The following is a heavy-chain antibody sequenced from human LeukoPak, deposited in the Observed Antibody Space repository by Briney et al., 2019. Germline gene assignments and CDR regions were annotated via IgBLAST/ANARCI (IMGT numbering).Heavy chain of an antibody. V-gene: IGHV1-2*06. D-gene: IGHD3-22*01. CDR3: ARVHYYDSSGTYYFDY. Sequence: AASVKVSCKASGYTFTGYYMHWVRQAPGQGLEWMGRINPNSGGTNYAQKFQGRVTMTRDTSISTAYMELSRLRSDDTAVYYCARVHYYDSSGTYYFDYWGQGTLVTVSS. CDR1: GYTFTGYY. CDR2: INPNSGGT. J-gene: IGHJ4*02.